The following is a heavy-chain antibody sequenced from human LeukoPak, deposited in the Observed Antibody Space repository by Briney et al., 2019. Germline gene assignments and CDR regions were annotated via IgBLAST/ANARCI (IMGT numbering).Heavy chain of an antibody. CDR2: IYTTGST. Sequence: PSETLSLTCTVSGGSINSYYWGWIRQPAGKGLEWIGRIYTTGSTNYNPSLKSRVTISVDTSKNQFSLKLTSVTAADTVMYYCARAGYTISYYSLDYWGQGTLVSVSS. V-gene: IGHV4-4*07. D-gene: IGHD1-26*01. CDR3: ARAGYTISYYSLDY. CDR1: GGSINSYY. J-gene: IGHJ4*02.